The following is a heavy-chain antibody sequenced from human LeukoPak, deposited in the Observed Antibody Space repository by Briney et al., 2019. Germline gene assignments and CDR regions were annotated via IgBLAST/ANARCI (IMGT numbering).Heavy chain of an antibody. D-gene: IGHD4-17*01. Sequence: GGPLRLSCAASGFTFSSYGMHWVRQAPGKGLEWVAVISYDGSNKYYADSVKGRFTISRDNSKNTLYLQMNSLRAEDTAVYYCAKGWSGVDYGDDTVDYWGQGTLVTVSS. CDR1: GFTFSSYG. J-gene: IGHJ4*02. V-gene: IGHV3-30*18. CDR3: AKGWSGVDYGDDTVDY. CDR2: ISYDGSNK.